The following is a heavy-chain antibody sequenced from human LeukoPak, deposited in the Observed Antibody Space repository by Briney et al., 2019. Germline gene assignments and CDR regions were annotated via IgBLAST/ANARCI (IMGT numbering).Heavy chain of an antibody. CDR2: ISYDGSNK. Sequence: GGSLRLSCAASGFTFSNYGMHWVRQAPGKGLEWVAVISYDGSNKYYADSVKGRFTIPRDNSKNTLYLQMNSLRAEDTAVYYCAKDRGSGWYFDYWGQGTLVTVSS. CDR3: AKDRGSGWYFDY. V-gene: IGHV3-30*18. CDR1: GFTFSNYG. J-gene: IGHJ4*02. D-gene: IGHD6-19*01.